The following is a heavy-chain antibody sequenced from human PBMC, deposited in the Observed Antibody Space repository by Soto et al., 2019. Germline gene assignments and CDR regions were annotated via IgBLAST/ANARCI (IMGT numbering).Heavy chain of an antibody. CDR1: GDSISRSTYS. CDR3: ASQSYDSSDYFDY. CDR2: VYYSGST. J-gene: IGHJ4*02. Sequence: PSETLSLTCTVSGDSISRSTYSWGWIRQPPGRGLEWIGSVYYSGSTYYNPSLKSRVTISVDTSRIHFSLTLISVTAADTAIYYCASQSYDSSDYFDYWGQGLLVTVSS. D-gene: IGHD3-22*01. V-gene: IGHV4-39*01.